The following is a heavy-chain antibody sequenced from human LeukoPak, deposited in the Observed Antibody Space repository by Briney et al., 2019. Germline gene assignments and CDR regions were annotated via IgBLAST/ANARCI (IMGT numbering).Heavy chain of an antibody. D-gene: IGHD3-22*01. Sequence: GGSLGLSCAVSGFTFRSSPMGWVRQAPGKGLEWVSSIHAGGEDPFCADSVQGRCTISRDNSKNMLFLQLNSLRVEDTAIYFCTKGGHHYNPFYNWGQGTLVTVSS. CDR2: IHAGGEDP. V-gene: IGHV3-23*01. J-gene: IGHJ4*02. CDR3: TKGGHHYNPFYN. CDR1: GFTFRSSP.